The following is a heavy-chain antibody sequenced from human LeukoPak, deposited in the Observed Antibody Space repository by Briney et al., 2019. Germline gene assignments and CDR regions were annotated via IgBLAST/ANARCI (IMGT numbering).Heavy chain of an antibody. V-gene: IGHV5-51*01. D-gene: IGHD6-13*01. CDR2: IWPGDSQT. J-gene: IGHJ3*02. CDR1: GYTFTHYW. CDR3: ASLHMGGSSWYADAFDI. Sequence: GESLKISCRASGYTFTHYWVAWVRHVPGKGLEWMGFIWPGDSQTLYSLSFQGQVTISADKSISTAYLQWSSLKASDTAMYYCASLHMGGSSWYADAFDIWGQGTMVTVSS.